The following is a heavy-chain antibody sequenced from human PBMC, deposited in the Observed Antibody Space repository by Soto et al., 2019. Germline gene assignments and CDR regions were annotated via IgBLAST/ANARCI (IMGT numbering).Heavy chain of an antibody. CDR1: GFTFSSYS. Sequence: EVPLVESGGGLVQPGGSLRLSCAASGFTFSSYSMNWVRQAPGKGLGWVSYISSSSSTIFYADSVKGRFTISRDNAQNALYLPMNSLSDYDRAVYYWAGDTAAGFGDGPDYWGHGTLV. CDR3: AGDTAAGFGDGPDY. CDR2: ISSSSSTI. J-gene: IGHJ4*01. V-gene: IGHV3-48*02. D-gene: IGHD3-10*01.